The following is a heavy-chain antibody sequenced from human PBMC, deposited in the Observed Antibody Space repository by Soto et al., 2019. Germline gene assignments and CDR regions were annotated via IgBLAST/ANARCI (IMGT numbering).Heavy chain of an antibody. D-gene: IGHD6-13*01. Sequence: QLQLVQSGAAVKKPGASVKVSCKASGYTFTSYDINWVRQATGQGLEWMGWMNPNSGNTGYAQKFQGRVTMTRNTSISTAYMDLSSLRSEDTAVYYCARERSAAGTGWFDPWGQGTLVTVSS. CDR1: GYTFTSYD. CDR2: MNPNSGNT. CDR3: ARERSAAGTGWFDP. J-gene: IGHJ5*02. V-gene: IGHV1-8*01.